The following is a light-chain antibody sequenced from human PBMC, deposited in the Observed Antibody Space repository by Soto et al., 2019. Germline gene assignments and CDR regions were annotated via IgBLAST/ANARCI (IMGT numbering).Light chain of an antibody. CDR2: DDS. Sequence: IPMTQFPSTVCVSXGDTVTINCRARRGVSALLAWYQQSPGKATKFLXXDDSSLESGVQSRLSGSGSGKVFTLNIGSLEPEDSAVYYCKQRKNWPPITFGQGTRLEIK. V-gene: IGKV1-5*01. CDR3: KQRKNWPPIT. J-gene: IGKJ5*01. CDR1: RGVSAL.